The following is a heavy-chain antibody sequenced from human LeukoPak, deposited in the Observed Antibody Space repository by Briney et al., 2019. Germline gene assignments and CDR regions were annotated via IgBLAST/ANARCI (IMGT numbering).Heavy chain of an antibody. CDR2: INPSGGST. CDR3: AGDYGAAAEHFQH. Sequence: ASVKVSCKASGYSFTSYYMHWVRQAPGQGLEWMGIINPSGGSTSYAQKFQGRVTMTRDTSTSTVYMELSSLRSEDTAVYYCAGDYGAAAEHFQHWGQGTLVTVSS. V-gene: IGHV1-46*01. CDR1: GYSFTSYY. J-gene: IGHJ1*01. D-gene: IGHD3-10*01.